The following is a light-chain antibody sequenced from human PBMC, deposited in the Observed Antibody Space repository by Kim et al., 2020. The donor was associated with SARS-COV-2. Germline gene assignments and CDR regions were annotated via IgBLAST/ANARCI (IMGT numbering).Light chain of an antibody. CDR2: QDT. V-gene: IGLV3-1*01. J-gene: IGLJ3*02. CDR3: QAWDNTWV. CDR1: KLGDKY. Sequence: SYELTQPPSVSVSPGQTVTITCSGDKLGDKYSSWYQQQPGQAPVLVIYQDTKRPSGIPERVVGSNSGNTATLTISGAQAMDEADYYCQAWDNTWVFGGGT.